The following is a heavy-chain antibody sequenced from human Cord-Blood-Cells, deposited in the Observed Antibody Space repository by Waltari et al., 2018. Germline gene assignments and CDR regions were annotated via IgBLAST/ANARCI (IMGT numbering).Heavy chain of an antibody. V-gene: IGHV1-8*03. D-gene: IGHD6-6*01. J-gene: IGHJ3*02. Sequence: QVQLVQSGAEVKKPGASVKVSCKASGYTFTSYDINWVRQATGQGLEWMGWMNPNSGNTGDAQRFQGRVTITRNTSISTAYMELSSLRSEDTAVYYCARGRIAAQPGDDAFDIWGQGTMVTVSS. CDR1: GYTFTSYD. CDR3: ARGRIAAQPGDDAFDI. CDR2: MNPNSGNT.